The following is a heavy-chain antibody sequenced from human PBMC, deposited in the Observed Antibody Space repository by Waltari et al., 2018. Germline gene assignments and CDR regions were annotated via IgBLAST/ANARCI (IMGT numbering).Heavy chain of an antibody. Sequence: QVQLQESGPGLVKPSETLSLTYDVSGYSIDRGYFWGWVRQPPGKGLEWIGTIFHAGFTYYTPSLKGRVSMSVDTSKNQFSLNLSSVTAADTAVYYCARAPGVAAAAYFDYWGQGILVTVSS. J-gene: IGHJ4*02. V-gene: IGHV4-38-2*01. CDR3: ARAPGVAAAAYFDY. CDR2: IFHAGFT. CDR1: GYSIDRGYF. D-gene: IGHD6-13*01.